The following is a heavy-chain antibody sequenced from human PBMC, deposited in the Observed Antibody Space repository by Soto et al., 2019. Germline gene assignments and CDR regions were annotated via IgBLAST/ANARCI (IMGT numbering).Heavy chain of an antibody. CDR1: GFTFSSYA. J-gene: IGHJ5*01. CDR3: AKLRYFDWSAYNWFEY. CDR2: ISGSGATT. V-gene: IGHV3-23*01. D-gene: IGHD3-9*01. Sequence: TGGSLRLSCAASGFTFSSYAMTWVRQAPGKGLEWVSGISGSGATTSYADSVKGRFTVSRDNSKNTLYLQMNSLRVEDTAVYHCAKLRYFDWSAYNWFEYWGQGTLVTVSS.